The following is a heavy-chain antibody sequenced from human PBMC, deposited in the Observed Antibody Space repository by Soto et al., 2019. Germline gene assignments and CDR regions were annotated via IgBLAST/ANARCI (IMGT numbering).Heavy chain of an antibody. Sequence: QLQLQESGSGLVKPSQTLSLTCAVSGGSISSGGYSWNWIRQPPGKGLEWIGYIYHSGSTYYNPSLKSRVTVSVDKSTNQFSLKLSSVTAADTAVYYCARDDLYGGWFDPWGQGTLVTVSS. CDR2: IYHSGST. CDR1: GGSISSGGYS. V-gene: IGHV4-30-2*01. CDR3: ARDDLYGGWFDP. D-gene: IGHD4-17*01. J-gene: IGHJ5*02.